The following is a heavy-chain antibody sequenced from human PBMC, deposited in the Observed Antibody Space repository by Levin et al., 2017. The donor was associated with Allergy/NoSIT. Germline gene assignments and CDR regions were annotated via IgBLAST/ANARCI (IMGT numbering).Heavy chain of an antibody. CDR3: ARESGLLWIRFGEFPLGY. CDR2: ISYDGSNK. J-gene: IGHJ4*02. V-gene: IGHV3-30-3*01. CDR1: GFTFSSYA. D-gene: IGHD3-10*01. Sequence: GESLKISCAASGFTFSSYAMHWVRQAPGKGLEWVAVISYDGSNKYYADSVKGRFTVSRDNSKNTLYLQMNSLRAEDTAVYYCARESGLLWIRFGEFPLGYWGQGTLVTVSS.